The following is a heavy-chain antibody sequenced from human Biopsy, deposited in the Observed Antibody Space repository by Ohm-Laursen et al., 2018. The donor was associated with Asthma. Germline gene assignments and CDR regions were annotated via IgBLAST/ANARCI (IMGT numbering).Heavy chain of an antibody. V-gene: IGHV1-18*01. CDR2: ISVYNGNT. Sequence: ASVIVSCKTSGYTFNRAGITWVRQAPGQGLEWMGWISVYNGNTKVAQKLQDRVTMITDTSTSTAYMELRSLRSDDTAVYFCARAVDYSHYYGIDVWGQGTTVTVS. CDR1: GYTFNRAG. CDR3: ARAVDYSHYYGIDV. J-gene: IGHJ6*02. D-gene: IGHD3-10*01.